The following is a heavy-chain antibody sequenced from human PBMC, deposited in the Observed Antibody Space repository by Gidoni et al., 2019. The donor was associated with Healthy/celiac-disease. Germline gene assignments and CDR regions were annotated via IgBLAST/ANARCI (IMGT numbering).Heavy chain of an antibody. CDR1: GGYFSGYY. Sequence: QVQLQRWDAGVVKHSETVSRTGAGYGGYFSGYYWSWIRQPPVKGLEWIGEINHSGSTNYNPSLKSRVTISVDTSKAQFSLKLSSVTAADTAVYYCARALMVRGGTYYYYYGIDVWGQGTTVTVSS. CDR2: INHSGST. J-gene: IGHJ6*02. V-gene: IGHV4-34*01. D-gene: IGHD3-10*01. CDR3: ARALMVRGGTYYYYYGIDV.